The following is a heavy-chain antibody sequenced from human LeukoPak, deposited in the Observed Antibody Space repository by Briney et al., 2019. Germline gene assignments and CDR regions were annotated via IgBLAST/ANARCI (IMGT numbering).Heavy chain of an antibody. CDR3: ARDVPHNWFDT. V-gene: IGHV3-74*01. J-gene: IGHJ5*02. CDR2: INSDGAGA. Sequence: GGSLRLSCAASGITFGNNWMHWVSPGPGKGLVWISRINSDGAGAIYADSVKGRFTVSRDNAKKTLYLQMNSLRAEDTAVYYCARDVPHNWFDTWGQGTLVTVSS. CDR1: GITFGNNW.